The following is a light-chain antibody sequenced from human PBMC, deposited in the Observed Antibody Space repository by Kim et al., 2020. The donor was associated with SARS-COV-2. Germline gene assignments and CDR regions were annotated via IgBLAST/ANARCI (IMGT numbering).Light chain of an antibody. J-gene: IGLJ2*01. CDR3: ATWDDSLSGVV. CDR2: QDS. CDR1: KLGDKY. V-gene: IGLV3-1*01. Sequence: SYELTQPPSVSVSPGQTASITCSGDKLGDKYACWYQQKPGQSPVLVIYQDSKRPSGIPERFSGSKSGTSGSLAISGLRSEDEADYYCATWDDSLSGVVFG.